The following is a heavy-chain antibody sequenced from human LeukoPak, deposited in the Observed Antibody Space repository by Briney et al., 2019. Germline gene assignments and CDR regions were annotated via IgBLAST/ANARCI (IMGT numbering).Heavy chain of an antibody. J-gene: IGHJ4*02. V-gene: IGHV1-18*04. CDR1: GYTFTSYG. CDR3: ARGKDSSSWYELNY. D-gene: IGHD6-13*01. CDR2: ISAYNGNT. Sequence: KXSGYTFTSYGISWVRQAPGQGLEWMGWISAYNGNTNYAQKLQGRVTMTTDTSTSTAYMELRSLRSDDTAVYYCARGKDSSSWYELNYWGQGTLVTVSS.